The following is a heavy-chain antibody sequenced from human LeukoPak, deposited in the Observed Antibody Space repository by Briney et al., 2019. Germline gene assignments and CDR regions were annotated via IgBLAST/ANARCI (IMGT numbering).Heavy chain of an antibody. CDR3: ARELSFVGWLQGGYAFDI. CDR2: INPNSGGT. V-gene: IGHV1-2*02. Sequence: ASVKISCKASGYTFTDSYIHWVRQAPGQGLEWMGWINPNSGGTNYAQKFQGRVTMTRDTSISTAYMELSRLRSDDTAVYYCARELSFVGWLQGGYAFDIWGQGTMVTVSS. D-gene: IGHD5-24*01. CDR1: GYTFTDSY. J-gene: IGHJ3*02.